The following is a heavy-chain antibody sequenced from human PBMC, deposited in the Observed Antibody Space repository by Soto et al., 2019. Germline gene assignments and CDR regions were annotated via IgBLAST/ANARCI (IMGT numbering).Heavy chain of an antibody. D-gene: IGHD1-1*01. CDR1: GGPFSSYA. CDR3: ARAGNRRPQNRLDAFDI. Sequence: SVKDSFQACGGPFSSYAISWVRPAPRQGLEWTAGIIPIFGTANYAQKFQGRVTITADEATNTADMELSSLRSEDTAVYDCARAGNRRPQNRLDAFDIWGQGTMVTVSS. CDR2: IIPIFGTA. V-gene: IGHV1-69*01. J-gene: IGHJ3*02.